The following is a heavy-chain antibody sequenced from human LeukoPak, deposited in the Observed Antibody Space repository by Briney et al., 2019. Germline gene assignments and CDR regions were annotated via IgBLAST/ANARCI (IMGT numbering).Heavy chain of an antibody. D-gene: IGHD1-26*01. CDR2: INHSGST. CDR1: GGSFSGYY. V-gene: IGHV4-34*01. CDR3: ARGFGARDY. Sequence: PSETLSFTCAVYGGSFSGYYWSWIRQPPGKGLEWIGEINHSGSTNYNPSLKSRVTISVDTSKNQFSLKLSSETAADTAVYYCARGFGARDYWGKAPLATVSS. J-gene: IGHJ4*02.